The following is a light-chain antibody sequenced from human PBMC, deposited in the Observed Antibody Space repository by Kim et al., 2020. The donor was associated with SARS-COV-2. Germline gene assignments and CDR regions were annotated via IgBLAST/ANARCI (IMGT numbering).Light chain of an antibody. J-gene: IGLJ3*02. CDR2: STY. Sequence: GETVTLTCGLTSGSVSTRNYASWYQQTPGQTPRTLIYSTYTRSSGVPDRFSGSILGTKAALTITGAQADDETDYYCALYVGSDSWVFGGGTQLTVL. CDR3: ALYVGSDSWV. CDR1: SGSVSTRNY. V-gene: IGLV8-61*01.